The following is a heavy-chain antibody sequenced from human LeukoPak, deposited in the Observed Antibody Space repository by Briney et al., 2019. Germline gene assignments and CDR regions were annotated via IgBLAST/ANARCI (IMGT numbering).Heavy chain of an antibody. Sequence: ASVKVSCKASGYTFTSYDINWLRQATGQGLEWMGWMNPNSGDTGYAQKFQGRVTMTRNTSINTAYMELSSLRSEDTAVYYCARALSGCILCFDYWGQGPLVTVSS. CDR3: ARALSGCILCFDY. CDR1: GYTFTSYD. J-gene: IGHJ4*02. V-gene: IGHV1-8*01. D-gene: IGHD6-19*01. CDR2: MNPNSGDT.